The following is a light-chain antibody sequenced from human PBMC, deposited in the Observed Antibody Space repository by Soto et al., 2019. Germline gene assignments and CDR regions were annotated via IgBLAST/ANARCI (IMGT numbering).Light chain of an antibody. CDR3: QQYNNWPPLT. Sequence: EIVMTQSPATLSVSPGERATLSCRASQSVSSNLAWYQQKPGQAPRLLIYGASTRATGIPARFSGSGSGIEFTLTISSLQSKDFAVYDCQQYNNWPPLTFGGGTKVEIK. J-gene: IGKJ4*01. CDR1: QSVSSN. V-gene: IGKV3-15*01. CDR2: GAS.